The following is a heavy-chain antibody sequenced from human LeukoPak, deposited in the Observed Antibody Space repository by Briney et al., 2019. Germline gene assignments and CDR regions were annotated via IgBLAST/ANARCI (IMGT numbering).Heavy chain of an antibody. CDR1: GFAFSTYW. J-gene: IGHJ4*02. V-gene: IGHV3-7*01. Sequence: GGSLRLSCAASGFAFSTYWKTWVSHAPGKGLEWVVNINQNGSGTYYVDSVTGRFTISRDNAKSSLYLQVNSLRAEDSAVYYCAKGDPVSGVYWGRGTLVTVSS. D-gene: IGHD3-16*01. CDR3: AKGDPVSGVY. CDR2: INQNGSGT.